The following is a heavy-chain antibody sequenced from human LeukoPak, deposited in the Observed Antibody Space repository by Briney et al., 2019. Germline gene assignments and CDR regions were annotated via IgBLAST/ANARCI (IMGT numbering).Heavy chain of an antibody. D-gene: IGHD6-13*01. Sequence: ASVRVSCKASGYTFSIYNMHWVRQAPGQGLEWMGIINPSGGSASDAQKFQGRLTMTRDTSTSTLYMELSSLRSEDTAVYYCAREGVAATGLDYWGQGTLVTVSS. CDR1: GYTFSIYN. CDR3: AREGVAATGLDY. V-gene: IGHV1-46*01. J-gene: IGHJ4*02. CDR2: INPSGGSA.